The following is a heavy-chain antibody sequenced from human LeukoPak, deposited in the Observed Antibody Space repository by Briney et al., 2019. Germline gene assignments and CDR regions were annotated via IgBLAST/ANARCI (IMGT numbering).Heavy chain of an antibody. CDR2: INHSGST. CDR1: GGSFSGYY. Sequence: SETLSLTCAVSGGSFSGYYWSWIRQPPGKGLEWIGEINHSGSTNYNPSLKSRVTISVDTSKNQFSLKLSSVTAADTAVYYCASIVPAAIPYWGQGTLVTVSS. D-gene: IGHD2-2*01. CDR3: ASIVPAAIPY. V-gene: IGHV4-34*01. J-gene: IGHJ1*01.